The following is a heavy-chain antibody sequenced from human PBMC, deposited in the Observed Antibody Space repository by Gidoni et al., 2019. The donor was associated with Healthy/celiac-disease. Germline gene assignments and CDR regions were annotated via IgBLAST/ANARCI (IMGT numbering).Heavy chain of an antibody. J-gene: IGHJ6*03. CDR1: GGSFRGYS. CDR2: INHSGST. D-gene: IGHD3-16*01. V-gene: IGHV4-34*01. CDR3: ARGLRLGELRYYYYYMDV. Sequence: QVQLQQWGAGLLKPSETLSLTCAVDGGSFRGYSRSWIRQPPGKGLEWIGEINHSGSTNYNPSLKSRVTISVDTSKNQFSLKLSSVTAADTAVYYCARGLRLGELRYYYYYMDVWGKGTTVTVSS.